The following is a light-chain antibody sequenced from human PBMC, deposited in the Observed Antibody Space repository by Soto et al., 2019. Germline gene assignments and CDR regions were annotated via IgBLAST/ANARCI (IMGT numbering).Light chain of an antibody. CDR1: QSVLYSSNNKNY. CDR3: QQYGSSSWT. CDR2: WAS. Sequence: DIVMTQSPDSLAVSLGERATINCKSSQSVLYSSNNKNYLAWYQQKPGQPPKLLIYWASTRESGVPDRFSGSGSGTEFTLTISRLEPEDFAVYYCQQYGSSSWTFGQGTKVDI. V-gene: IGKV4-1*01. J-gene: IGKJ1*01.